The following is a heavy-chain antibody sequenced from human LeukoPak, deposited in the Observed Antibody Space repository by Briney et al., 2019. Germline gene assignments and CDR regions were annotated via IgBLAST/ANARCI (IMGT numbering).Heavy chain of an antibody. Sequence: SETLSLTCTVSGGSLSSYYWSWLRQPAGKGLEWIGRIYTSGSTNYNPSLKSRVTMSVDTSKNQFSLKLSSVTAADTAVYYCAREGYSYGYDYWGQGTLVTVSS. J-gene: IGHJ4*02. CDR3: AREGYSYGYDY. CDR2: IYTSGST. D-gene: IGHD5-18*01. CDR1: GGSLSSYY. V-gene: IGHV4-4*07.